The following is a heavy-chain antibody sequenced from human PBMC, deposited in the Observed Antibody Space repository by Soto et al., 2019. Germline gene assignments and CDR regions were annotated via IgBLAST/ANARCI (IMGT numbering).Heavy chain of an antibody. Sequence: PSKTQSLTCAVSGGSISSSNWWSWVGQPPGKGLEWIGEIYHSGSTNYNPSLKSRVTISVDKAQNQFSVKLSAVTAADTAVYYWGREARIMTMALVIPWG. CDR1: GGSISSSNW. CDR3: GREARIMTMALVIP. J-gene: IGHJ6*03. V-gene: IGHV4-4*02. CDR2: IYHSGST. D-gene: IGHD3-9*01.